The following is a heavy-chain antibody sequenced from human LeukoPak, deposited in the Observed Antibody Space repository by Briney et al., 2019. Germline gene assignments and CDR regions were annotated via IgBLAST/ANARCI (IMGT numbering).Heavy chain of an antibody. CDR2: IYNSGST. D-gene: IGHD1-26*01. J-gene: IGHJ4*02. Sequence: PSESLSLTCAVSGGSISSSNWWSWVRQPPGKGLEWIGEIYNSGSTNYNPSLKSRVTISVDTSKNQFSLKLSSVTAADTAVYYCARDSGSFRGFDYWGQGTPVTVSA. V-gene: IGHV4-4*02. CDR1: GGSISSSNW. CDR3: ARDSGSFRGFDY.